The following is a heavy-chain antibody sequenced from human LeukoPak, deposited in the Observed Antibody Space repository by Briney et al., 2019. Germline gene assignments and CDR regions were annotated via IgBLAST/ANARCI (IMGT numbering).Heavy chain of an antibody. CDR3: AKDGGSGWSYFDY. J-gene: IGHJ4*02. CDR2: ISGSGGST. D-gene: IGHD6-19*01. V-gene: IGHV3-23*01. CDR1: GFTFSSYG. Sequence: PGGSLRLSCAASGFTFSSYGMSWVRQAPGKGLEWVSAISGSGGSTYYADSVKGRFTISRDNSKNTLYLQMNSLRAEDTAVYYCAKDGGSGWSYFDYWGQGTLVTVSS.